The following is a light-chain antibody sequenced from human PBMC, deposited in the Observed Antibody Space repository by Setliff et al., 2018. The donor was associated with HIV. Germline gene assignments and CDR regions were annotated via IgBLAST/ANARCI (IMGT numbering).Light chain of an antibody. V-gene: IGLV1-51*01. Sequence: QSVLTQPPSVSAAPGQKVTISCSGNSSNIGNNYACWYQQLPGTAPKLLIYYNDKRPSGIPDRFSGSKSGTSVTLGITGLQPGDDGDYYCGTRESSLHMYVFGSGTKVTVL. CDR3: GTRESSLHMYV. CDR1: SSNIGNNY. CDR2: YND. J-gene: IGLJ1*01.